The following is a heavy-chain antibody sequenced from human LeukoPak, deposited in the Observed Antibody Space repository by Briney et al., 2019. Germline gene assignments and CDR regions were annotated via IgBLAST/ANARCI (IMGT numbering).Heavy chain of an antibody. J-gene: IGHJ4*02. Sequence: GGSLRLSCAASGVTLNRYSMNGGRQAPGEGLGWGSYISSSSIGSTIDYTGGVKGRFTISRDSANNSLYLQMNSLSADDTAVYYCARLYGGYSGRIDYWGQGTLVTVSS. V-gene: IGHV3-48*01. CDR2: ISSSSIGSTI. CDR1: GVTLNRYS. D-gene: IGHD4-23*01. CDR3: ARLYGGYSGRIDY.